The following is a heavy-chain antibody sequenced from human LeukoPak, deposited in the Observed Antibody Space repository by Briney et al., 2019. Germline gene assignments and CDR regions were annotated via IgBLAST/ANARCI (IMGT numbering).Heavy chain of an antibody. D-gene: IGHD2-15*01. CDR2: IHYSGTT. V-gene: IGHV4-39*07. Sequence: PSETLSLTCTVSGGSISGSSYYWGWIRQPPGKGLEWIGSIHYSGTTYYNPSLKSRVTISADTSKNQFSLKLSSVTAADTAVYYCAQKAPYSPAYSQHWGQGTLVTVSS. J-gene: IGHJ1*01. CDR1: GGSISGSSYY. CDR3: AQKAPYSPAYSQH.